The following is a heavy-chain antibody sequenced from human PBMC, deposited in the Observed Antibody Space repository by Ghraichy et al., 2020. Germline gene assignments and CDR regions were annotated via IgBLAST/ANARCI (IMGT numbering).Heavy chain of an antibody. CDR2: IYYSGST. D-gene: IGHD3-10*01. CDR1: GGSISSSSYY. V-gene: IGHV4-39*01. Sequence: SETLSLTCTVSGGSISSSSYYWGRIRQPPGKGLEWLGTIYYSGSTYYNPSLKSRVTISVDTSKNQFSLKLSSVTAAATAVYYCARHPRAFGARDYYYCMELWGQGTTVTGTS. J-gene: IGHJ6*02. CDR3: ARHPRAFGARDYYYCMEL.